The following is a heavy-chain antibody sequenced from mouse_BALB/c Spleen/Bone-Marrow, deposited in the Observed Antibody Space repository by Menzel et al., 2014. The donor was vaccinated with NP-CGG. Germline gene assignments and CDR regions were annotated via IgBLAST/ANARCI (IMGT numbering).Heavy chain of an antibody. V-gene: IGHV5-17*02. D-gene: IGHD2-1*01. J-gene: IGHJ4*01. CDR1: GFTFSSFG. CDR2: ISSGSSTI. CDR3: ARGRPIYYGNLYAMDY. Sequence: EVMLVESGGGLVQPGGSRKLSCAASGFTFSSFGMHWVRQAPGKGLEWVAYISSGSSTIYYADTVKGRFTISRDNPKNTLFLQMTSLRSEDTAMYYCARGRPIYYGNLYAMDYWGQGTSVTVSS.